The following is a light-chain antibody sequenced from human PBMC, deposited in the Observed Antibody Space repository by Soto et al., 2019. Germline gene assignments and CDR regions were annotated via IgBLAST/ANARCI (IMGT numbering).Light chain of an antibody. J-gene: IGKJ4*01. V-gene: IGKV1-9*01. CDR3: QQLNSYPLT. Sequence: DIQLTQSPSFLSASVGDRGTITCRASQGISSHLAWYQQKPGKAPKLLIYAASTLHSGVPSTFSGSGSGTEFTLTISSLQPEDFATYYCQQLNSYPLTFGGGTKVEIK. CDR2: AAS. CDR1: QGISSH.